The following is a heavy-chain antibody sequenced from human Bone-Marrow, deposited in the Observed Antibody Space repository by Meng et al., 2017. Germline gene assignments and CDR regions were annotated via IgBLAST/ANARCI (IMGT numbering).Heavy chain of an antibody. CDR3: ARDIGGYCACDY. J-gene: IGHJ4*02. Sequence: QLQLQESGPGLVKPPQTLSHTCTVSGGSIISGGYYWSWIRQPTGKGLEWIAYIHYSGATAYNPSLKSRFTISLDMSKHQFSLKVTPATAADTAVYFCARDIGGYCACDYWGQGNLVTVSS. D-gene: IGHD1-26*01. V-gene: IGHV4-31*03. CDR2: IHYSGAT. CDR1: GGSIISGGYY.